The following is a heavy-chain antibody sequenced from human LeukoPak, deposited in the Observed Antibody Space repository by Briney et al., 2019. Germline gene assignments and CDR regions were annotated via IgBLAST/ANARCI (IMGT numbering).Heavy chain of an antibody. CDR2: IQEDGSDK. J-gene: IGHJ4*02. V-gene: IGHV3-7*03. D-gene: IGHD3-3*01. CDR3: AKGAYYAD. Sequence: GGSLRLSCAASGFTFSRYWMSWVRQAPGKALEWVADIQEDGSDKYYGDSVRGQFTISRENAKNTLYLQMNSLRAEDTAVYYCAKGAYYADWGQGTLVTVSS. CDR1: GFTFSRYW.